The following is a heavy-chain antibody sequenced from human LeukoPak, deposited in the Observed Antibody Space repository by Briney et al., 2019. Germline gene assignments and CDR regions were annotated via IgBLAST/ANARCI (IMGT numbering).Heavy chain of an antibody. CDR3: ARDLGIAASPLDY. CDR1: GYTFTGYY. Sequence: ASVKVSCKASGYTFTGYYMHWVRQAPGQGLEWMGWINPNSGGTNYAQKFQGRVTMTRDTSISTAYMELSRLRSDDTAVYYCARDLGIAASPLDYWGQGTLVTVSS. CDR2: INPNSGGT. J-gene: IGHJ4*02. D-gene: IGHD6-13*01. V-gene: IGHV1-2*02.